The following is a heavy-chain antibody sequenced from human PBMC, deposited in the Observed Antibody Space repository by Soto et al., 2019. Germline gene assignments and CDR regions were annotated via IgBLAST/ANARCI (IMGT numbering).Heavy chain of an antibody. CDR2: IIPKSAST. J-gene: IGHJ6*02. Sequence: ASVKVSCKASGDTFSTYSITWMRQAPGRGLEWVGGIIPKSASTNYAQKFQGRVAMTGDTSTSTAYMELSRLRSEDTAVYYCARGSASMDVWGQGTTVTVSS. D-gene: IGHD2-2*01. V-gene: IGHV1-69*06. CDR3: ARGSASMDV. CDR1: GDTFSTYS.